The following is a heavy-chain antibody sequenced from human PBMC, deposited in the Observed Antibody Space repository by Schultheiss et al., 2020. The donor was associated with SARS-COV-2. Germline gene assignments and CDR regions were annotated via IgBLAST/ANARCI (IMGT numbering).Heavy chain of an antibody. V-gene: IGHV4-34*01. Sequence: SETLSLTCAVYGGSFSGYYLSWIRQPPGKGLEWIWEINHSGSTNYNPSLKSRVTISVDTSKNQFSLKLSSVTAADTAVYYCARDSFPNDAFDIWGQGTMVTVSS. J-gene: IGHJ3*02. CDR3: ARDSFPNDAFDI. CDR1: GGSFSGYY. CDR2: INHSGST. D-gene: IGHD2-21*01.